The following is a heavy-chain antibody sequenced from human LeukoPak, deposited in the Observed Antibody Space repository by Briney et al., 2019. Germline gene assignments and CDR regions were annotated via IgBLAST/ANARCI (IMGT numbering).Heavy chain of an antibody. CDR1: GYTFTSCD. V-gene: IGHV1-8*01. D-gene: IGHD6-19*01. CDR2: MNPNSGNT. CDR3: TRGSSGRRDN. Sequence: ASVKVSCKASGYTFTSCDINWVRQATGQGLEWMGWMNPNSGNTGYEQSFQGRITMTRDISIVTAYMELSNLTSEDTAIYYCTRGSSGRRDNWGQGTLVTVSA. J-gene: IGHJ4*02.